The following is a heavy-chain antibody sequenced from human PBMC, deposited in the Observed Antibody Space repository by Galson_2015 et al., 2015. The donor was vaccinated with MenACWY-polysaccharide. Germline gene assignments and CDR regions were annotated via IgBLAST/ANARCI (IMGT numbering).Heavy chain of an antibody. Sequence: SLRLSCAVSGFTFSSYVMSWVRQAPGRGLEWVSSITDSGSSTYYVDSVKGRFTISRDNSKNTLSLQMNSLRADDTAVYYCAKGGREVDNWLDPWGQGALVTVSS. CDR2: ITDSGSST. V-gene: IGHV3-23*01. D-gene: IGHD1-26*01. CDR3: AKGGREVDNWLDP. CDR1: GFTFSSYV. J-gene: IGHJ5*02.